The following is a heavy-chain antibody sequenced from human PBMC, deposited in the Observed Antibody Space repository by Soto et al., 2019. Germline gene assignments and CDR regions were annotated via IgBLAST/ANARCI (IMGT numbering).Heavy chain of an antibody. CDR3: ASGGAGTNWFDP. Sequence: SVKVSCKASGGTFSSYAISWVRQAPGQGLEWMGGIIPIFGTANYAQKFQGRVTITADKSTSTAYMELSSLRSEDTAVYYCASGGAGTNWFDPWGQGTLVTVSS. CDR2: IIPIFGTA. V-gene: IGHV1-69*06. D-gene: IGHD1-7*01. J-gene: IGHJ5*02. CDR1: GGTFSSYA.